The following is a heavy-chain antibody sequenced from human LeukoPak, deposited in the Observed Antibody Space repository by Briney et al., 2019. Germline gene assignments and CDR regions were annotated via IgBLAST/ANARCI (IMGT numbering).Heavy chain of an antibody. V-gene: IGHV4-59*12. Sequence: SETLSLTCTVSGGSISSYYWSWIRQPPGKGLEWIGYIYYSGSTNYNPSLKSRVTMSVDTSKNQFSLKLSSVTAADTAVYYCARSRGGSYLMDVWGQGTTVTVSS. CDR2: IYYSGST. J-gene: IGHJ6*02. CDR1: GGSISSYY. D-gene: IGHD1-26*01. CDR3: ARSRGGSYLMDV.